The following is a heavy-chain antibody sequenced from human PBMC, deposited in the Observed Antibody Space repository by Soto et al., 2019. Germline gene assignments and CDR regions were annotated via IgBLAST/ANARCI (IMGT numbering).Heavy chain of an antibody. Sequence: QLQLQESGPGLVKPSETLSLTCTVSGGSISSRNYYWAWVRQPPGKGLEWIGNIYYSGDTYYRPSLRSRLTISVDTSKNQFSLKLSSLTAADTAMYYCASLQVPGNFDYWGQGNLDTVSS. CDR3: ASLQVPGNFDY. J-gene: IGHJ4*02. CDR2: IYYSGDT. V-gene: IGHV4-39*01. D-gene: IGHD6-13*01. CDR1: GGSISSRNYY.